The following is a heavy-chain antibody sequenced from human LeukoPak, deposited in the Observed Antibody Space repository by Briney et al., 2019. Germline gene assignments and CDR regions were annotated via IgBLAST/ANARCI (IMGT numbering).Heavy chain of an antibody. CDR3: ARENGSEDY. Sequence: ASVKVSCKASGYTFTRYYMHWVRQAPGQGLEWMGMINPSGGDTTYAQKLQGRVTMTRDTSTSTVYMELSSLRSEDTAVYYCARENGSEDYWGQGTLVTVCS. D-gene: IGHD2-15*01. V-gene: IGHV1-46*01. CDR2: INPSGGDT. J-gene: IGHJ4*02. CDR1: GYTFTRYY.